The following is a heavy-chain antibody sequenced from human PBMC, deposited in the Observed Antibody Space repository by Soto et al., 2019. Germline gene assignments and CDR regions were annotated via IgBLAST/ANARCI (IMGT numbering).Heavy chain of an antibody. CDR2: SSGYDGNT. D-gene: IGHD1-26*01. Sequence: QIQLVQSGAEVKKPGASVKVSCKASGYTFSSYGISWVRQAPGQGLEWMGWSSGYDGNTNYAKKLQGRVTMTTDTSTNTAYMELRNLRSDDTAVYYCAKDRRPQTGSRQDFEHWGQGTVVTVSS. J-gene: IGHJ1*01. V-gene: IGHV1-18*01. CDR3: AKDRRPQTGSRQDFEH. CDR1: GYTFSSYG.